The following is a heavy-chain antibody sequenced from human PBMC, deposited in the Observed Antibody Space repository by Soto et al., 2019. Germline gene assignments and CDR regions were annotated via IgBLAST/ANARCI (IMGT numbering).Heavy chain of an antibody. CDR3: ARGNNWITPFVV. D-gene: IGHD1-20*01. J-gene: IGHJ4*02. Sequence: GASVKVSCKASGGTFSSYAISWVRQAPGQGLEWMGGIIPIFGTANYAQKFQGRVTITADESTSTAYMELSSLRSEDTAVYYCARGNNWITPFVVWGQGTLVTVSS. CDR2: IIPIFGTA. V-gene: IGHV1-69*13. CDR1: GGTFSSYA.